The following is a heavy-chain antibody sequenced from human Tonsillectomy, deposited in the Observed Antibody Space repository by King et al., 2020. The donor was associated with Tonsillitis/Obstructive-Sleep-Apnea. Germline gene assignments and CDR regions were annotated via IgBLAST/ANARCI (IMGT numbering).Heavy chain of an antibody. CDR1: GFTFSSYA. J-gene: IGHJ5*02. CDR3: ARKYSSSWKGGFDP. Sequence: VQLVESGGGVVQPGRSLRLSCAASGFTFSSYAMHWVRQAPGKGLEGVAVISYDGSNKYYDDSVKGRFTISRDNSKNTLYLQMNSLRAEDTAVYYCARKYSSSWKGGFDPWGQGTLVTVSS. D-gene: IGHD6-13*01. V-gene: IGHV3-30*01. CDR2: ISYDGSNK.